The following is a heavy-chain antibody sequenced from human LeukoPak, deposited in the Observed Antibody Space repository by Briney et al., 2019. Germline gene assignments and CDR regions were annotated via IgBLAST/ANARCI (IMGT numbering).Heavy chain of an antibody. Sequence: ASVKVSCKASGYTFTAYFIHWVRQAPGQGLEWVGWINPNTGDTAYAQKFQGRVTLTGDTSITTAYMELSRLRSDDTAVYYCARDLFLAATGREGADYWGQGTLVTVSS. J-gene: IGHJ4*02. D-gene: IGHD6-13*01. CDR3: ARDLFLAATGREGADY. V-gene: IGHV1-2*02. CDR1: GYTFTAYF. CDR2: INPNTGDT.